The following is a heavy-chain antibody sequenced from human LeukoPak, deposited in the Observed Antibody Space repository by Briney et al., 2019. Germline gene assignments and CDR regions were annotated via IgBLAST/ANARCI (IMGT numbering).Heavy chain of an antibody. Sequence: PGGSLSLSCAASGFTFSSYCMHWIRQAPGKGLVWVSRINSDGRSTTYADSVKGRFTMFRDNTKNTLYLQRYSLAAEDAVVYYCARESETSSTCFYWGQGTLVTVSS. J-gene: IGHJ4*02. CDR1: GFTFSSYC. CDR3: ARESETSSTCFY. D-gene: IGHD6-13*01. V-gene: IGHV3-74*01. CDR2: INSDGRST.